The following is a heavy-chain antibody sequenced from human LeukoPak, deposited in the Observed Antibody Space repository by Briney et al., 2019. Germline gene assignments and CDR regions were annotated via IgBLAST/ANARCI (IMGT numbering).Heavy chain of an antibody. D-gene: IGHD6-13*01. V-gene: IGHV3-20*04. CDR2: INWNGGST. Sequence: GGSLRLSCAASGFTFEDYAMSWVRQAPGKGLEWVSGINWNGGSTGHADSVKGRFTISRDNAKNSLYLQMKSLRAEDTALYYCARTGYSSSWYNGDCWGQGTLVTVSS. CDR3: ARTGYSSSWYNGDC. CDR1: GFTFEDYA. J-gene: IGHJ4*02.